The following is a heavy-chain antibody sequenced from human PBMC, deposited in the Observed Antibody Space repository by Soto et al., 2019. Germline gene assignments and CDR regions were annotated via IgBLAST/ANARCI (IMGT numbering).Heavy chain of an antibody. J-gene: IGHJ6*02. V-gene: IGHV3-23*01. D-gene: IGHD6-6*01. CDR3: ANSAEQLVPRYYYYGMDV. CDR1: GFTFSSYA. Sequence: EVQLLESGGGLVQPGGSLRLSCAASGFTFSSYAMSWVRQAPGKGLEWVSDYADSVEGRFTISRDNSKNTVSLQMNSLRAEDTAVFYCANSAEQLVPRYYYYGMDVWGQGTTVTVSS.